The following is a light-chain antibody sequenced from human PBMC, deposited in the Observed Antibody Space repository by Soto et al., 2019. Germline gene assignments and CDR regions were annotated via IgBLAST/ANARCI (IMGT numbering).Light chain of an antibody. Sequence: TVMTQSPSTLSVSPGERATLSCRASQSVSSNLAWYQQKPGQPPRLLIYDMSTRAAGIPTRFSGSGSGTEFTLIISSLQSEDFATYYCQHYNSYSEAFGQGTKV. J-gene: IGKJ1*01. V-gene: IGKV3D-15*01. CDR2: DMS. CDR3: QHYNSYSEA. CDR1: QSVSSN.